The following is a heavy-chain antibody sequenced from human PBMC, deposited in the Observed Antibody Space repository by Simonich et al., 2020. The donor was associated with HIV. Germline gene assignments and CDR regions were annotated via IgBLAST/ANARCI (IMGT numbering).Heavy chain of an antibody. D-gene: IGHD6-13*01. V-gene: IGHV1-18*01. CDR3: ARGGGEQQLVSWFDP. J-gene: IGHJ5*02. Sequence: QVQLVQSGAEVKKPGASVKVSCKASGYTFTSYGIIWVRLAPGQGLEWMGWISAYNGNTNYAKKLQGRVTMTTDTSTSTAYMELRSLRSDDPAVYYCARGGGEQQLVSWFDPWGQGTLVTVSS. CDR1: GYTFTSYG. CDR2: ISAYNGNT.